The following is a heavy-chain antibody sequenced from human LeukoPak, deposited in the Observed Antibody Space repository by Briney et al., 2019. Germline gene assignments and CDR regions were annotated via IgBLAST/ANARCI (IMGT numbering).Heavy chain of an antibody. V-gene: IGHV3-23*01. CDR1: GFTFNSYA. D-gene: IGHD1-7*01. CDR3: AKEGGTGTRFDY. CDR2: ISGTGAGT. J-gene: IGHJ4*02. Sequence: GGSLRLSCAASGFTFNSYAMSWVRQAPEKGLEWVSAISGTGAGTYYADSVKGRFTISRDNSKNTLYLQMNSLRAEDTAVYYCAKEGGTGTRFDYWGQGTLVTVSS.